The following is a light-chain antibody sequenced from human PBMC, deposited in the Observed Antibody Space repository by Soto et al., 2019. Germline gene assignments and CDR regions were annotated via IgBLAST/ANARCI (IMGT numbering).Light chain of an antibody. V-gene: IGKV3-20*01. CDR3: QQYDTSQRT. CDR2: GTS. J-gene: IGKJ1*01. CDR1: QSVSSY. Sequence: ELVLTQSPATLSLSPGERAPLSCRASQSVSSYLAWYQQKPGQAPRLLIFGTSSRATGIPDRFSGSGSGTDLTLTISRLEPEDVEVYYCQQYDTSQRTFGQGTKGDIK.